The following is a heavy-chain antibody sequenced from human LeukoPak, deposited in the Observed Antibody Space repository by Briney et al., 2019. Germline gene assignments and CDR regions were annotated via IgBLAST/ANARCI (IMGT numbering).Heavy chain of an antibody. D-gene: IGHD7-27*01. CDR2: ISGSGGST. Sequence: GGSLRLSCAASGFTFSSYGMSWVRQAPGKGLEWVSAISGSGGSTYYADSVKGRFTISRGNAKNSLYLQMNSLRAEDTAVYYCARDLGLWGFDYWGQGTLVTVSS. J-gene: IGHJ4*02. CDR1: GFTFSSYG. CDR3: ARDLGLWGFDY. V-gene: IGHV3-23*01.